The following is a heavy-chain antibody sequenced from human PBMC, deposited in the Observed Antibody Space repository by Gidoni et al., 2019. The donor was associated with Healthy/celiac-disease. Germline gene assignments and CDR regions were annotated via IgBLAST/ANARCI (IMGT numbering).Heavy chain of an antibody. D-gene: IGHD3-3*01. J-gene: IGHJ6*02. Sequence: EVQLLESGGGLVQPGGSLRLSCAASGFTFSRYAMSWVRQAPGKGLEWVSAFSGSGGSTYYAASVKGRSTISRDNSKKTLYLQRNSLRAEDTAVYYCAKDLLKEGLEWLYSPYYYYYGMDVWGQGTTVTVSS. CDR3: AKDLLKEGLEWLYSPYYYYYGMDV. CDR2: FSGSGGST. CDR1: GFTFSRYA. V-gene: IGHV3-23*01.